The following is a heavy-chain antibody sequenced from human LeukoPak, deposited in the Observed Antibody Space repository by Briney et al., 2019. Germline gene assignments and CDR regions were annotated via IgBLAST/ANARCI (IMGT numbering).Heavy chain of an antibody. CDR2: IYTSGST. J-gene: IGHJ4*02. CDR3: AREGPPSGNCDY. CDR1: GGSISTYY. D-gene: IGHD4-23*01. V-gene: IGHV4-4*07. Sequence: SETLSLTCTVSGGSISTYYWTWIRQPAGKGLEWIGRIYTSGSTNYNPSLKSRVTMSVDTSKNQFSLKLSSVTAADTAVYYCAREGPPSGNCDYWGQGTLVTVSS.